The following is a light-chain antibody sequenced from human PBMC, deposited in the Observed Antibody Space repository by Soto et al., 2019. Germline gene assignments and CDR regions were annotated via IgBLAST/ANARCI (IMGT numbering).Light chain of an antibody. V-gene: IGLV3-1*01. CDR3: HAWDSGTYVV. Sequence: SYELTQPPSVSVSPGQTASITCSGDQLGNKYVCWYQQKPGQSPVLVIYQDNRRPSGIPERFSGYNSGNTATLTISGTQAMDEADYYCHAWDSGTYVVFGGGTKLTVL. J-gene: IGLJ2*01. CDR2: QDN. CDR1: QLGNKY.